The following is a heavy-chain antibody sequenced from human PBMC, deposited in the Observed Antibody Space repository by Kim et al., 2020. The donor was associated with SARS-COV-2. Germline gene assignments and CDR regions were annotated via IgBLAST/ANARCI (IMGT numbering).Heavy chain of an antibody. J-gene: IGHJ4*02. CDR2: ISWNSGSI. V-gene: IGHV3-9*01. CDR3: AKDRVGYCSSTSCYGGDLFDY. Sequence: GGSLRLSCAASGFTFDDYAMHWVRQAPGKGLEWVSGISWNSGSIGYADSVKGRFTISRDNAKNSLYLQMNSLRAEDTALYYCAKDRVGYCSSTSCYGGDLFDYWGQGTLVTVSS. CDR1: GFTFDDYA. D-gene: IGHD2-2*01.